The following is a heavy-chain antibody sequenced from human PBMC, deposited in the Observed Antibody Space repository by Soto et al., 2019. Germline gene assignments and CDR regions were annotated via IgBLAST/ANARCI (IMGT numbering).Heavy chain of an antibody. Sequence: GGSLRLSCAASGFTFSSYAMSWVRQAPGKGLEWASAISGSGGSTYYADSVKGRFTISRDNSKNTLYLQMNSLRAEDTAVYYCAKAGIGQLAHYFDYWGQGTLVTVSS. CDR3: AKAGIGQLAHYFDY. J-gene: IGHJ4*02. CDR1: GFTFSSYA. V-gene: IGHV3-23*01. D-gene: IGHD6-6*01. CDR2: ISGSGGST.